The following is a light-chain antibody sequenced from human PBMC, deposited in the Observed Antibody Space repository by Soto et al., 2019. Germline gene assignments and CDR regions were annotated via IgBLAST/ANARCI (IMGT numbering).Light chain of an antibody. Sequence: QSVLTQPASVSGSPGQSITISCTGTSSDVGAYNYVSWYQQHPGKAPKLMIYDVTNRPSGVSDRFSGSKSGNTASLTISGLQAEDEADYYCTSYTSTSTQVFGGWTKLTVL. V-gene: IGLV2-14*01. CDR3: TSYTSTSTQV. CDR1: SSDVGAYNY. CDR2: DVT. J-gene: IGLJ2*01.